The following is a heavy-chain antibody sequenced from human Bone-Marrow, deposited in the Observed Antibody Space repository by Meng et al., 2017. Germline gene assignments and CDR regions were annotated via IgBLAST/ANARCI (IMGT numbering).Heavy chain of an antibody. Sequence: QVQLQESGPGLVKPSETLSLTCTVSCGSIRSDGYYWHWIRQHPGKGLEWIAYIYHSGGTYSNPSLRSRTTLSVDTSNNQFSLKLSSVTAADTAVYYCARDRGGYATFDNWGQGTLVTVSS. CDR3: ARDRGGYATFDN. V-gene: IGHV4-31*03. D-gene: IGHD5-12*01. J-gene: IGHJ4*02. CDR2: IYHSGGT. CDR1: CGSIRSDGYY.